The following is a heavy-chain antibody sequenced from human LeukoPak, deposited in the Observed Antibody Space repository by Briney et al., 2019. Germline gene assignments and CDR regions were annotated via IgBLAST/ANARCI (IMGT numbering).Heavy chain of an antibody. CDR1: GGSISSYS. CDR3: ARVHSSSWYGNWFDP. V-gene: IGHV4-59*01. D-gene: IGHD6-13*01. Sequence: PSETLSLTCTVSGGSISSYSWSWIRQPPGKGLEWIGYIYSSGSTNYNPSLRSRVTISVDTSKNQFSLKLSSVTAADTAVYYCARVHSSSWYGNWFDPWGQGTLVTVSS. J-gene: IGHJ5*02. CDR2: IYSSGST.